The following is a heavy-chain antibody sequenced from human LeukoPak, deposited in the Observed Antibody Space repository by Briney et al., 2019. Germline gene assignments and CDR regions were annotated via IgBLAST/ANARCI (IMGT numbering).Heavy chain of an antibody. CDR3: ARVRFLGATTDYGMDV. J-gene: IGHJ6*02. D-gene: IGHD1-26*01. Sequence: GGSLRLSCAASGFTFSSYSMNWVRQAPGKGLEWVSYISSSSSTIYYADSVKGRFTISRDNSKNTLYLQMNSLRAEDTAVYYCARVRFLGATTDYGMDVWGQGTTVTVSS. V-gene: IGHV3-48*01. CDR2: ISSSSSTI. CDR1: GFTFSSYS.